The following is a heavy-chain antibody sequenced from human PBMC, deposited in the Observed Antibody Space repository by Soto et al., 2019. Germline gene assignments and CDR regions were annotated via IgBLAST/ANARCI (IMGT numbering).Heavy chain of an antibody. CDR2: ISGSGDTT. D-gene: IGHD3-3*01. V-gene: IGHV3-23*01. J-gene: IGHJ4*02. CDR1: GFIFSSYT. Sequence: EVQLLESGGGLVQPGGSLRLSCAVSGFIFSSYTMSWVRQAPGKGLEWVSVISGSGDTTYYAESVKGRFTISRDSSKNTLYLQMNSLRVEDTAVYYCAKGPYYDVWRGYYDYWGQGTLVTVSS. CDR3: AKGPYYDVWRGYYDY.